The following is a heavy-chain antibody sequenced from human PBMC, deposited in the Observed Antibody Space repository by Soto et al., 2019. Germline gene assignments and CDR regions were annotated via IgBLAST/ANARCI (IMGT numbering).Heavy chain of an antibody. D-gene: IGHD2-2*02. CDR2: ISSSSSYI. CDR1: GFTFSSYS. CDR3: ARDDIVVVPAAISAGKRKYAGYYYYGMDV. V-gene: IGHV3-21*01. Sequence: EVQLVESGGGLVKPGGSLRLSCAASGFTFSSYSMNWVRQAPGKGLEWVSSISSSSSYIYYADSVEGRFTISRDNAKNSLYLQMNSLRAEDTAVYYCARDDIVVVPAAISAGKRKYAGYYYYGMDVWGQGTTVTVSS. J-gene: IGHJ6*02.